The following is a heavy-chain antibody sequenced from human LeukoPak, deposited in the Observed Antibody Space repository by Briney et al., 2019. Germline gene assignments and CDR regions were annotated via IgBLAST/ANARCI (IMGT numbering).Heavy chain of an antibody. D-gene: IGHD4-17*01. J-gene: IGHJ6*03. CDR2: MNPNSGNT. V-gene: IGHV1-8*03. Sequence: ASVKVSCKASGYTFTSYDINWVRQATGQGLEWMGWMNPNSGNTGYAQKFQGRVTITRNTSISTAYMELSSLRSEDTAVYYCARGQTTVNYYYYMDVWGKGTTVTISS. CDR1: GYTFTSYD. CDR3: ARGQTTVNYYYYMDV.